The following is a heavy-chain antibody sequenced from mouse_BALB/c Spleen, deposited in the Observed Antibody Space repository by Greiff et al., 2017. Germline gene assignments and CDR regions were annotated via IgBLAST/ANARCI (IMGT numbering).Heavy chain of an antibody. Sequence: EVHLVESGGGLVQPGGSLRLSCATSGFTFTYYYMSWVRQPPGKALEWLGFIRNKANGYTTEYSASVKGRFTISRDNSQSILYLQMNTLRAEDSATYYCARDHGSGAMDYWGQGTSVTVSS. CDR1: GFTFTYYY. J-gene: IGHJ4*01. V-gene: IGHV7-3*02. D-gene: IGHD1-1*01. CDR3: ARDHGSGAMDY. CDR2: IRNKANGYTT.